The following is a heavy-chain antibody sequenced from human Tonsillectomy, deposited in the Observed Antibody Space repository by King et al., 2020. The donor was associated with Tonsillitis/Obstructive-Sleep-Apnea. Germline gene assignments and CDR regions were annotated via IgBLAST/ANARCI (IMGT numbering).Heavy chain of an antibody. Sequence: VQLVESGGGLVQPGGSLRLSCAASGFSFSSYAMSWVRQAPGKGLDWVSRLSGNGVRKYYADSVKGRFTISRDNSNGKLCLQMNSLRADDTAVYYCAKSHVVTPSDYYYYYYMDVWGKGTTVTVSS. CDR2: LSGNGVRK. V-gene: IGHV3-23*04. J-gene: IGHJ6*03. CDR3: AKSHVVTPSDYYYYYYMDV. D-gene: IGHD4-23*01. CDR1: GFSFSSYA.